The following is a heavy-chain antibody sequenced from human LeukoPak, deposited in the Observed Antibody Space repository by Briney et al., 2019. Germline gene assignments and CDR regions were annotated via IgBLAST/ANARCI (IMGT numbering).Heavy chain of an antibody. CDR3: TRDCARADDY. V-gene: IGHV3-7*01. CDR1: VCTPSGHW. J-gene: IGHJ4*02. D-gene: IGHD6-25*01. CDR2: INRAGSYK. Sequence: GWSLTLPCPPSVCTPSGHWMRLVRQAPGKALEGVANINRAGSYKYYVDSVKARFTISRDNANTLMYLQMNGVGGDETAGSYCTRDCARADDYWPQGHVVTVS.